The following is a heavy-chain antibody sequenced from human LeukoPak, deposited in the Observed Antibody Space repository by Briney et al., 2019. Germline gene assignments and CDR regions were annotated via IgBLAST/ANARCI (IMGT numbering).Heavy chain of an antibody. CDR1: GGSISSSNW. V-gene: IGHV4-4*02. CDR2: IYHSGST. Sequence: SGTLSLTCAVSGGSISSSNWWSWVRQPPGKGLEWIGEIYHSGSTNYNPSLKSRVTISVDKSKNQFSLKLSSVPAADTAVYYCASQYSSSWDYYFDYWGQGTLVTVSS. J-gene: IGHJ4*02. D-gene: IGHD6-13*01. CDR3: ASQYSSSWDYYFDY.